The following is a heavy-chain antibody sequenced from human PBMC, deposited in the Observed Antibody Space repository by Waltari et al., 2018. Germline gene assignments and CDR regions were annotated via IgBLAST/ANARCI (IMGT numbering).Heavy chain of an antibody. CDR3: ARNKNAYYDFWSGPYYFDY. J-gene: IGHJ4*02. CDR2: IIPIFGTA. D-gene: IGHD3-3*01. Sequence: QVQLVQSGAEVKKPGSSVKVSCKASGGTFSSYAIRWVRQAPGTGLEWMGGIIPIFGTANYAQKFQGRVTITTDESTSTAYMELSSLRSEDTAVYYCARNKNAYYDFWSGPYYFDYWGQGTLVTVSS. CDR1: GGTFSSYA. V-gene: IGHV1-69*05.